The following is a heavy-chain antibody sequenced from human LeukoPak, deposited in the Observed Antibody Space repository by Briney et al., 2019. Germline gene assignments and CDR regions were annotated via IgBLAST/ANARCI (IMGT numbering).Heavy chain of an antibody. CDR3: ARDLGYSYGYRGVGYFDY. J-gene: IGHJ4*02. CDR1: GFTFSSYW. D-gene: IGHD5-18*01. V-gene: IGHV3-7*01. CDR2: INQDGSEK. Sequence: GGSLRLSCAASGFTFSSYWMSWVRQAPGKGREWVANINQDGSEKYYVDSVKGRFTISRDNAKNSLYLQMNSLRAEHTAVYYCARDLGYSYGYRGVGYFDYWGQGTLVTVSS.